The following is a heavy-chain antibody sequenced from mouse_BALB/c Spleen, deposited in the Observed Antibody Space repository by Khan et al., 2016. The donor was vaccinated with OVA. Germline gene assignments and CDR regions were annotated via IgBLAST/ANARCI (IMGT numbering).Heavy chain of an antibody. J-gene: IGHJ2*01. Sequence: VKLEVSGPGLVAPSQSLSITCTASGFSLTSYGVHWVRQPPGKGLEWLGVICAGGSTNYNSALMSSLSISKDNSNSQVFLKMSSLQTDDTAMYYCARLEDIWGQGTTLTVSS. CDR2: ICAGGST. CDR3: ARLEDI. CDR1: GFSLTSYG. V-gene: IGHV2-9*02. D-gene: IGHD1-3*01.